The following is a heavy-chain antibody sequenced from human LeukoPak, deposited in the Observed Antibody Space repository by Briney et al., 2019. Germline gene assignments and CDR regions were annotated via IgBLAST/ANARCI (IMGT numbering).Heavy chain of an antibody. CDR2: FDPEDGET. D-gene: IGHD3-22*01. Sequence: ASVKVSCKASGGTFSSYAISWVRQAPGQGLEWMGGFDPEDGETVYAQKFQGRVIMTEDTSTDTAYLELSSLRSEDTAVYYCATVEREYFDTSGYYDYWGQGTLVTVSS. J-gene: IGHJ4*02. CDR1: GGTFSSYA. V-gene: IGHV1-24*01. CDR3: ATVEREYFDTSGYYDY.